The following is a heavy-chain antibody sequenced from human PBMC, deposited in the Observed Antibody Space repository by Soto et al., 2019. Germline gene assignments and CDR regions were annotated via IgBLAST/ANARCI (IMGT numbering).Heavy chain of an antibody. Sequence: SVKVSCKASGGTFSSYAISWVRQAPGQGLEWMGGIIPIFGTANYAQKFQGRVTITADESTSTAYMELSSLRSEDTAVYYCARGLYSGYDLWNYYYGMDVWGQGTTVTVS. CDR2: IIPIFGTA. CDR1: GGTFSSYA. CDR3: ARGLYSGYDLWNYYYGMDV. D-gene: IGHD5-12*01. J-gene: IGHJ6*02. V-gene: IGHV1-69*13.